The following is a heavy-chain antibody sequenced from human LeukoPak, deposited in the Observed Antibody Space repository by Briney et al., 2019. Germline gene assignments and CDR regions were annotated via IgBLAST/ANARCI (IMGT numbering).Heavy chain of an antibody. V-gene: IGHV1-2*02. Sequence: ASVKVSCKASGYTFTGYYMHWVRQAPGQGLEWMGWINPNSGGTNYAQKFQGRVTMTRDTSISTAYMELSRLRSDDTAMYYCARTPSELRYFDWLYWFDPWGQGTLVTVSS. J-gene: IGHJ5*02. CDR1: GYTFTGYY. CDR2: INPNSGGT. D-gene: IGHD3-9*01. CDR3: ARTPSELRYFDWLYWFDP.